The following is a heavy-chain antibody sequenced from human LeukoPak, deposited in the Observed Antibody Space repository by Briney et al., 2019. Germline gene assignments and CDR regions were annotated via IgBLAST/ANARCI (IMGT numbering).Heavy chain of an antibody. Sequence: PGGSLRLSCAASGFTFDDYAMHWVRQAPGKGLEWVSLISGDATGTYYADSVKGRFTISRDNRKNSLYLQMNSLRTEDTAFCYCAKDNIGSGSYFDNWGQGTLVTVSS. CDR1: GFTFDDYA. D-gene: IGHD1-26*01. J-gene: IGHJ4*02. CDR3: AKDNIGSGSYFDN. V-gene: IGHV3-43*02. CDR2: ISGDATGT.